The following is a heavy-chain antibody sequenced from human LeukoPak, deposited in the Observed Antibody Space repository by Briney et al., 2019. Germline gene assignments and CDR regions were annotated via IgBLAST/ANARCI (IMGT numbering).Heavy chain of an antibody. D-gene: IGHD3-16*01. Sequence: GGSLRLSCAASGFTFSSYGMHWVRQAPGKGLEWVAVISYDGSNNYYAHPVKGRFSISRDNSRNTLYLQMNGLRAEDTAVYYCAKGFTGMDFWGQGSLVTVSS. V-gene: IGHV3-30*18. CDR3: AKGFTGMDF. CDR2: ISYDGSNN. CDR1: GFTFSSYG. J-gene: IGHJ4*02.